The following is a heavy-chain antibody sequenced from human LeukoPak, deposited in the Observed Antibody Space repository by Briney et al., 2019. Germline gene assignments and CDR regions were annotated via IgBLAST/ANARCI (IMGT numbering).Heavy chain of an antibody. CDR3: ARGDFWSGIDY. CDR2: IYYSGST. J-gene: IGHJ4*02. Sequence: PSETLSLTCTVSGGSIGSYYWSWIRQPPGKGLEWIGYIYYSGSTNYNPSLKSRVTISVDTSKNQFSLKLSSVTAADTAVYYCARGDFWSGIDYWGQGTLVTVSS. D-gene: IGHD3-3*01. V-gene: IGHV4-59*08. CDR1: GGSIGSYY.